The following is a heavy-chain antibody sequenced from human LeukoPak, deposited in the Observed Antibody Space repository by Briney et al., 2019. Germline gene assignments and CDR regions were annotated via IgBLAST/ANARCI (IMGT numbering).Heavy chain of an antibody. J-gene: IGHJ4*02. D-gene: IGHD6-13*01. CDR2: ISYDGSNK. V-gene: IGHV3-30*01. CDR3: ARAYSLDY. CDR1: GFTFSSYA. Sequence: SGGSLRLSCAASGFTFSSYAMHWVREAPCKGLEWVAVISYDGSNKYYADSVKGRFTISRDNSKNTLYLQMNSLRAEDTAVYYCARAYSLDYWGQGTLVTVSS.